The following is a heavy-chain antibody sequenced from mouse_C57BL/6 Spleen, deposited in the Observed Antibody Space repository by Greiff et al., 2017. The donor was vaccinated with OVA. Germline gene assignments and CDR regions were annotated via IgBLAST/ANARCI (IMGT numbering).Heavy chain of an antibody. CDR1: GYAFSSSW. V-gene: IGHV1-82*01. J-gene: IGHJ2*01. CDR2: IYPGDGDT. Sequence: VQRVESGPELVKPGASVKISCKASGYAFSSSWMNWVKQRPGKGLEWIGRIYPGDGDTNYNGKFKGKATLTADKSSSTAYMQLSSLTSEDSAVYFCARSRDYYGSPYYFDYWGQGTTLTVSS. CDR3: ARSRDYYGSPYYFDY. D-gene: IGHD1-1*01.